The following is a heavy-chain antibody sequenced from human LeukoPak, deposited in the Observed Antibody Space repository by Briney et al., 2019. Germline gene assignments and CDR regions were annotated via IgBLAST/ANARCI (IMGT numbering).Heavy chain of an antibody. D-gene: IGHD7-27*01. CDR3: ARESANWVDY. CDR2: IYTSGST. Sequence: PSETLSLTCTVSGVSISSGSYYWSWLRQPAGKGLEWIGRIYTSGSTNYNPSLKSRVTISVDRSKNQFSLKLSSVTAADTAVYYCARESANWVDYWGQGTLVTVSS. J-gene: IGHJ4*02. CDR1: GVSISSGSYY. V-gene: IGHV4-61*02.